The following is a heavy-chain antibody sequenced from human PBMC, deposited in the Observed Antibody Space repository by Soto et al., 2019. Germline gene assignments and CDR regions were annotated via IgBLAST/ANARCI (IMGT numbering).Heavy chain of an antibody. J-gene: IGHJ6*02. CDR1: GGTFSSYA. Sequence: ASVKVSCKASGGTFSSYAISWVRQAPGQGLEWMGGIIPIFGTANYAQKFQGRVTITADESTSTAYMELSSLRSEDTAVHYCARSGYYYYYYYGMDVWGQGTTVTVSS. D-gene: IGHD3-22*01. CDR2: IIPIFGTA. CDR3: ARSGYYYYYYYGMDV. V-gene: IGHV1-69*13.